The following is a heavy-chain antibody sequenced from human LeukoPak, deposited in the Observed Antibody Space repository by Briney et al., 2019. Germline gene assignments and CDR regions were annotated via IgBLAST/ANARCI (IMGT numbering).Heavy chain of an antibody. CDR2: ISGSGGST. CDR3: AKRLYYDSSGYYYHNWFDP. J-gene: IGHJ5*02. Sequence: GGSLRLSCAASGFTFSSYAMSWVRQAPGKGLEWVSAISGSGGSTYYADSVKGRFTISRDNSKNTLYLQMNSLRAEDTAVYYCAKRLYYDSSGYYYHNWFDPWGQGTLVAVSS. D-gene: IGHD3-22*01. CDR1: GFTFSSYA. V-gene: IGHV3-23*01.